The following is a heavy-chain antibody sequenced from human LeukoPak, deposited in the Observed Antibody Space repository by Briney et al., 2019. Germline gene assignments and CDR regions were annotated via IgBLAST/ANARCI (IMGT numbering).Heavy chain of an antibody. D-gene: IGHD1-7*01. V-gene: IGHV1-69*13. CDR1: GGTFSSYA. CDR3: ARDEGNNWNYPGSYYYYMDV. J-gene: IGHJ6*03. CDR2: IIPIFGTA. Sequence: ASVKVSCKASGGTFSSYAISWVRQAPGQGLEWMGGIIPIFGTANYAQKFQGRVTITADESTSTAYMELSSLRSEDTAVYYCARDEGNNWNYPGSYYYYMDVWGKGTTVTVSS.